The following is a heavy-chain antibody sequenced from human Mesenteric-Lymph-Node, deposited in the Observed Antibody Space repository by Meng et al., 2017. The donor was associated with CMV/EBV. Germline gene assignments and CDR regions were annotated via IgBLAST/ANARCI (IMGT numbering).Heavy chain of an antibody. Sequence: GGTFSSYAISCVRQAPGQGLEWMGGIIPIFGTANYAQKFQGRVTITADKSTSTAYMELSSLRSEDTAVYYCAREDYYGSGSTYYFDYWGQGTLVTVSS. CDR1: GGTFSSYA. V-gene: IGHV1-69*06. J-gene: IGHJ4*02. CDR3: AREDYYGSGSTYYFDY. D-gene: IGHD3-10*01. CDR2: IIPIFGTA.